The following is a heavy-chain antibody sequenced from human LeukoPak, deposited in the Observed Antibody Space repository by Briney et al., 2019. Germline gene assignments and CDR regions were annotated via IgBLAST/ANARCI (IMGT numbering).Heavy chain of an antibody. J-gene: IGHJ4*02. Sequence: SETLSLTCTVSGGSISTYYWDWIRQPPGKGLEWIGHFYYTGSTNYNPSLKSRVTISAETSRNQFSLRLNSVTAADTAVYYCARAPPDGGNSGLYYWGQGTLVTVSS. CDR3: ARAPPDGGNSGLYY. D-gene: IGHD4-23*01. CDR1: GGSISTYY. CDR2: FYYTGST. V-gene: IGHV4-59*12.